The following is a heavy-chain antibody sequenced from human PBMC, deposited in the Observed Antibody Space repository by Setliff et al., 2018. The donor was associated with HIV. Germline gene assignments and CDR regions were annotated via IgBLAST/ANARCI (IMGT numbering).Heavy chain of an antibody. D-gene: IGHD1-26*01. CDR3: ARLSGSFLRGGWFDP. V-gene: IGHV4-59*08. Sequence: PSETLSLTCTVSGGSISSYYWSWIRQPPGKGLEWIGYMYYSGRTHYSPSLKSRFTISLDTSKKQFSLKLSSVPAADTAVYWCARLSGSFLRGGWFDPWGQGTLVTVSS. J-gene: IGHJ5*02. CDR2: MYYSGRT. CDR1: GGSISSYY.